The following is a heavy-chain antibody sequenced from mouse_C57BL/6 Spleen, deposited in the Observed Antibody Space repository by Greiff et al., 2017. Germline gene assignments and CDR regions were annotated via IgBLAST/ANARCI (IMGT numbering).Heavy chain of an antibody. V-gene: IGHV1-26*01. CDR2: INPNNGGT. J-gene: IGHJ3*01. Sequence: EVQLQQSGPELVKPGASVKISCKASGYTFTDYYMNWVKQSHGKSLEWIGDINPNNGGTSYNQKFKGKATLTVDKSSSTAYMELRSLTSEDSAVYYCARKGLFNLPFAYWGQGTLVTVSA. CDR1: GYTFTDYY. D-gene: IGHD3-3*01. CDR3: ARKGLFNLPFAY.